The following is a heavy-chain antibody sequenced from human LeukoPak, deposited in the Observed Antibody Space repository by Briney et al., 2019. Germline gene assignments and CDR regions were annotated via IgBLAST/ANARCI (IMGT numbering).Heavy chain of an antibody. V-gene: IGHV4-4*07. CDR2: IYTSRST. CDR1: VRSIRRYY. CDR3: ARVLYGMVVGNWFDP. D-gene: IGHD2-21*01. J-gene: IGHJ5*02. Sequence: SETLSLPCTFSVRSIRRYYWGSIRQPAGKGLDWIGRIYTSRSTNYNPSIKSLVTMAVDTSKNQSSLKLSAVAAADTAVYCWARVLYGMVVGNWFDPWGQGTLVTVSS.